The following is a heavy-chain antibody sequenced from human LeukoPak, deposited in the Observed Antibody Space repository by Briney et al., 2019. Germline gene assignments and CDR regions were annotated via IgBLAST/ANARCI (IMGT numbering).Heavy chain of an antibody. V-gene: IGHV3-30*18. J-gene: IGHJ4*02. D-gene: IGHD2-2*01. Sequence: GGPWSLSCQASGLPFSGYGMTGVGRAPAKGLEGVAVFSYDGSNKYYADSVKGRFTISRDNSKNTLYLQMNSLRAEDTAVYYCAKALRGCSSTSCYGIDYWGQGTLVTVSS. CDR3: AKALRGCSSTSCYGIDY. CDR1: GLPFSGYG. CDR2: FSYDGSNK.